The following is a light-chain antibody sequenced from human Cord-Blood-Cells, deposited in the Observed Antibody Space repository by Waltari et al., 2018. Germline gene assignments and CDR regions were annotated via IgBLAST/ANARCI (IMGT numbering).Light chain of an antibody. V-gene: IGLV2-8*01. Sequence: QAALTQPPSASGSPGQSVTISCTGTSSDVWRYNYVSWYQRHTVKAPQLMIYEVSKRPSGVPDRFSGSKSGNTASLTVSGLQAEEEADYYCSSYAGSNNPYVFGTGTKVTVL. J-gene: IGLJ1*01. CDR3: SSYAGSNNPYV. CDR2: EVS. CDR1: SSDVWRYNY.